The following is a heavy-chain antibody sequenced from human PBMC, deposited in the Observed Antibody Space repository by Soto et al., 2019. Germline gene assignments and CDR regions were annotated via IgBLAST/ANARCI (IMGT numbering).Heavy chain of an antibody. Sequence: QAGGSLRLSCAASGFTFSSYGMHWVRQAPGKGLEWVAVISYDGSNKYYADSVKGRFTISRDNSKNTLYLQMNSLRAEDTAVYYCAKDLGTVTTYDYYYYGMDVWGQGTTVTVSS. CDR1: GFTFSSYG. D-gene: IGHD4-17*01. V-gene: IGHV3-30*18. CDR3: AKDLGTVTTYDYYYYGMDV. CDR2: ISYDGSNK. J-gene: IGHJ6*02.